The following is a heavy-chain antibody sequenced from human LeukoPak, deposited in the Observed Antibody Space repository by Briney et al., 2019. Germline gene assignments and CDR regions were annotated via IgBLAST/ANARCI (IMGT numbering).Heavy chain of an antibody. CDR2: IFYSGST. CDR3: ARGTMMVGP. Sequence: PSETLSLTCAVYGGSISGYYWSWIRQPPGKGLEWIGYIFYSGSTTYNPSLRSRVTISVDTSKNQFSLKLSSVTAADTAVYYCARGTMMVGPWGQGTLVTVSS. J-gene: IGHJ5*02. D-gene: IGHD3-22*01. CDR1: GGSISGYY. V-gene: IGHV4-59*01.